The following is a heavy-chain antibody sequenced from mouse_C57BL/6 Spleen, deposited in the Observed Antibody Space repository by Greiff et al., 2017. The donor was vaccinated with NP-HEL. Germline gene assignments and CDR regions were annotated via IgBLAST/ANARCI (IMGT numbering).Heavy chain of an antibody. CDR1: GYSITSGYG. D-gene: IGHD1-2*01. V-gene: IGHV3-2*02. CDR3: SRTARIKY. J-gene: IGHJ2*01. CDR2: ISYSGST. Sequence: EVQLQQSGPGLVKPSQSLSLTCTVTGYSITSGYGWNWIRQFPGNKLEWMGYISYSGSTNYHPSLKSRISITRDTAKNQFFLQLNSVTTEDTATYYCSRTARIKYWGQGTTLSVSS.